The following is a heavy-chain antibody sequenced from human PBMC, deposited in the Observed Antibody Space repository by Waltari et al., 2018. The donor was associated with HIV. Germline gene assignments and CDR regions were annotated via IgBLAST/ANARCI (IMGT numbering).Heavy chain of an antibody. Sequence: EVQLVESGGGLVQPGGSLRLSCAASGFTFSSYWIHWVRQAPGKGLVWVLRINTDGSSTSYADPVKGRFTISRDNAKNTLYLQMNSLRAEDTAVYYCARGGHCSGISCYTGDYSYGLDVWGQGTTVTVSS. CDR2: INTDGSST. V-gene: IGHV3-74*01. CDR3: ARGGHCSGISCYTGDYSYGLDV. J-gene: IGHJ6*02. CDR1: GFTFSSYW. D-gene: IGHD2-2*02.